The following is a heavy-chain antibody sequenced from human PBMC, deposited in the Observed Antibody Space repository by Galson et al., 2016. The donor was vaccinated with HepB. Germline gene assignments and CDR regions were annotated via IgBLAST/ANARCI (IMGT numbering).Heavy chain of an antibody. CDR3: AKMGSVLGNGLDV. V-gene: IGHV3-23*01. D-gene: IGHD3-3*02. CDR1: GLSLRRHG. J-gene: IGHJ6*01. CDR2: ISADGSSI. Sequence: SLRLSCAASGLSLRRHGISWVRQAPGKGLEWVAAISADGSSIYYANSVKGRFAISRDNSKNTVFLQMDSLRADDTALYYCAKMGSVLGNGLDVWGQGTTVTVSS.